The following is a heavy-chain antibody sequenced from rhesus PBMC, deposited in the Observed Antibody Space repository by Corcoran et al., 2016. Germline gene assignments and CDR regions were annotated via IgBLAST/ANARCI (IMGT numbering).Heavy chain of an antibody. Sequence: EVQLVESGGGLVQPGGSLRLSCAASGFTFINFWMSWVRQAPGKGLVWVGSNKKKADGGTEAYAESVKGRFNISRDDSKNTLYLQMNSLKTEDTAVYYCTRGGSGWSGYFDYWGQGVLVTVSS. J-gene: IGHJ4*01. V-gene: IGHV3-16*02. CDR3: TRGGSGWSGYFDY. CDR1: GFTFINFW. D-gene: IGHD6S26*01. CDR2: NKKKADGGTE.